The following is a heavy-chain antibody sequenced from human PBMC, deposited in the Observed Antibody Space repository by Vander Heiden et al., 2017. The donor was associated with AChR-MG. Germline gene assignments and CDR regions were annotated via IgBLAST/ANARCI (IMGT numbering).Heavy chain of an antibody. D-gene: IGHD2-8*01. V-gene: IGHV4-34*01. CDR1: GGSLTNYY. J-gene: IGHJ3*02. CDR3: ARVSHPVGQWRGPRGYFDI. Sequence: QAQLQQLGAGLVKPSETLSLTCAVSGGSLTNYYWSWIRQAPGKGLEWIGEIYHSGTTNYNPSLKTRVTISLDTSNNQFSLTLTSVTAADTAAYYCARVSHPVGQWRGPRGYFDIWGQGTMVAVSS. CDR2: IYHSGTT.